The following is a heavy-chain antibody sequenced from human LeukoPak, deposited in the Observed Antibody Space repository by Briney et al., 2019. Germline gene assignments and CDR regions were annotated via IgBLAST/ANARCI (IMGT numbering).Heavy chain of an antibody. Sequence: PGGSLRLSCAASGFTFSSYSMNWVRQAPGRGLEWVSSISSSSSYIYYADSVKGRFTISRDNAKNSLYLQMNSLRAEDTAVYYCARDFSYYYDSSGYIGDYWGQGTLVTVSS. V-gene: IGHV3-21*01. J-gene: IGHJ4*02. D-gene: IGHD3-22*01. CDR2: ISSSSSYI. CDR1: GFTFSSYS. CDR3: ARDFSYYYDSSGYIGDY.